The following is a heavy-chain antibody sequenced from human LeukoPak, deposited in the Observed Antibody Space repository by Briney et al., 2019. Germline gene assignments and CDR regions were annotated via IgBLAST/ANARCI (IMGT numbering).Heavy chain of an antibody. CDR3: ARDIPRYGDSEYFQH. CDR1: GFTFSSYA. CDR2: ISYDGSNK. V-gene: IGHV3-30-3*01. Sequence: GGSLRLSCAASGFTFSSYAMHWVRQAPGKGLEWVAVISYDGSNKYYADSVKGRFTISRDNSKNTLYLQMNSLRAEDTAVYYCARDIPRYGDSEYFQHWGQGTLVTVSS. J-gene: IGHJ1*01. D-gene: IGHD4-17*01.